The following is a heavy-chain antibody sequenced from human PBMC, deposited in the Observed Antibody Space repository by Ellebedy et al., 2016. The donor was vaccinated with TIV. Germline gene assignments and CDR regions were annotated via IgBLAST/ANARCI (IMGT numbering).Heavy chain of an antibody. D-gene: IGHD3-22*01. CDR1: GDSTSTNHHS. CDR3: ASNGYYSSDY. CDR2: LTYTGNA. J-gene: IGHJ4*02. V-gene: IGHV4-39*07. Sequence: SETLSLTCTVSGDSTSTNHHSWGWIRQPPGKGLEWMGSLTYTGNAYYGPNLKGRVTMSLDTSKRQFSLKLNSVTAADTAVYYCASNGYYSSDYWGQGSLVTVSS.